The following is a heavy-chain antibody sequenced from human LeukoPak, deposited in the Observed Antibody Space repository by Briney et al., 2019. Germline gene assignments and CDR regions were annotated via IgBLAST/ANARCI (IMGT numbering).Heavy chain of an antibody. CDR1: GFTFSSYG. V-gene: IGHV3-30*18. D-gene: IGHD6-19*01. CDR2: ISYDGSNK. J-gene: IGHJ4*02. CDR3: AKAVAVAGTGDY. Sequence: PGGSLRLSCAASGFTFSSYGMHWVRQAPGKGLEWVAVISYDGSNKYYADSVKGRFTISRDNSKNTLYLQMNSLRAEDTAVYYCAKAVAVAGTGDYWGQGTLVTVSS.